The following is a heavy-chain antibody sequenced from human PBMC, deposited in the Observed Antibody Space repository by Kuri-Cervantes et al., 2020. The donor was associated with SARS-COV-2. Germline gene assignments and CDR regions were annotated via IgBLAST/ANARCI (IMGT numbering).Heavy chain of an antibody. CDR2: IYYSGST. D-gene: IGHD2-15*01. CDR1: GGSISSSSYY. Sequence: SETLSLTCTVSGGSISSSSYYWGWIRQPPGKGLEWIGSIYYSGSTYYNPSLKSRVTISVDTSKNQFSLKLSSVTAADTAVYYCARRGSGVVVVAATRRVNWYFDLWGRGTLVTVSS. V-gene: IGHV4-39*01. J-gene: IGHJ2*01. CDR3: ARRGSGVVVVAATRRVNWYFDL.